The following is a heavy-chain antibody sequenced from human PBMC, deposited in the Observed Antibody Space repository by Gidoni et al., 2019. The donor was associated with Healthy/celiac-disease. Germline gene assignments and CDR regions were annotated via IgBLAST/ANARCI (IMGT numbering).Heavy chain of an antibody. V-gene: IGHV3-30*18. CDR1: GSPFRSYG. D-gene: IGHD5-18*01. Sequence: QVQLVEPGGGVVQPGRSLRLSWSASGSPFRSYGMHWARQAPGKGLEWVAVRSYDGSNKYYADSVKGRFTISRDNSKNTLYLQMNSLRAEDTAVYYCAKDSTVDTAMVTRGRFIDYYYYMDVWGKGTTVTVSS. CDR2: RSYDGSNK. J-gene: IGHJ6*03. CDR3: AKDSTVDTAMVTRGRFIDYYYYMDV.